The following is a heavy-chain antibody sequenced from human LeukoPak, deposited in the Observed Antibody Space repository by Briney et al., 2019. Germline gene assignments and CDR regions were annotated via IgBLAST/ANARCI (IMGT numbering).Heavy chain of an antibody. D-gene: IGHD3-3*01. J-gene: IGHJ4*02. V-gene: IGHV4-34*01. CDR3: AKSPLRFLEWPLDY. CDR1: GGSFSGYY. Sequence: SETLSLTCAVYGGSFSGYYWSWIRQPPGKGLEWIGEINHSGSTNYNPSLKSRVTISVDKSKNQFSLKLSSVTAADTAVYYCAKSPLRFLEWPLDYWGQGTLVTVSS. CDR2: INHSGST.